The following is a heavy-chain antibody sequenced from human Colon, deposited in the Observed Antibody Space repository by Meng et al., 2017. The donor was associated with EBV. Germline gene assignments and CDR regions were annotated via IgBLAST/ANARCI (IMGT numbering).Heavy chain of an antibody. CDR1: GGSISTSDW. CDR2: IYRGGGT. V-gene: IGHV4-4*02. D-gene: IGHD2-2*01. J-gene: IGHJ4*02. Sequence: QVHLQDPGPGLVEPSGTLSLTCAVSGGSISTSDWWSWVRQPPGKGLEWIGEIYRGGGTNYNPSFKSRVTISVDTSNNHFSLKLSYVTAADTAVYYCARVRVIPAAVGFDYWGRGTLVTVSS. CDR3: ARVRVIPAAVGFDY.